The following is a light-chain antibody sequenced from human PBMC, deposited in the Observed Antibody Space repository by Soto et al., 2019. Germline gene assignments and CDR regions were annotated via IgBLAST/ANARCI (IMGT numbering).Light chain of an antibody. Sequence: QSALTQPRSVSGSPGQSVTISCTGTRSNVGGYNYVSWYQQHPGKAPKLMIYDVSKRPSGVPDRFSGSKSGNTASLTISGLQAEDEADYYCCSYASRSRVFGGGTKLTVL. CDR1: RSNVGGYNY. J-gene: IGLJ3*02. CDR2: DVS. V-gene: IGLV2-11*01. CDR3: CSYASRSRV.